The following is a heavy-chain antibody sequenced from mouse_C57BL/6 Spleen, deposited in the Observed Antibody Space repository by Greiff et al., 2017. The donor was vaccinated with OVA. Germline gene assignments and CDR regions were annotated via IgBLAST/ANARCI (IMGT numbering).Heavy chain of an antibody. V-gene: IGHV5-17*01. J-gene: IGHJ3*01. CDR1: GFTFSDYG. D-gene: IGHD2-4*01. Sequence: EVKLVESGGGLVKPGGSLKLSCAASGFTFSDYGMHWVRQAPEKGLEWVAYISSGSSTIYYADTVKGRFTISRDNAKNTLFLQMTSLRSEDTAMYYCARWDYDYDEGFAYWGQGTLVTVSA. CDR2: ISSGSSTI. CDR3: ARWDYDYDEGFAY.